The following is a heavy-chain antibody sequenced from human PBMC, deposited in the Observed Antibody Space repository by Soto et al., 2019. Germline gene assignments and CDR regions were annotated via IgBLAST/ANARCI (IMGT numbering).Heavy chain of an antibody. CDR2: IWYDGSNK. J-gene: IGHJ5*02. CDR3: ARDSTHPVVPAADTAGWFDP. Sequence: GGSLRLSCAASGFTFSSYGMHWVRQAPGKGLEWVAVIWYDGSNKYYADSVKGRFTISRDNSKNTLYLQMNSLRAEDTAVYYCARDSTHPVVPAADTAGWFDPWGQGTLVTVSS. CDR1: GFTFSSYG. V-gene: IGHV3-33*01. D-gene: IGHD2-2*01.